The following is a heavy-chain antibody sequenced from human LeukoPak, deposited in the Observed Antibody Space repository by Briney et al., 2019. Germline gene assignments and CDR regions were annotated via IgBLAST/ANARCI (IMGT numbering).Heavy chain of an antibody. Sequence: GGSLRLSCAASRFSFSRYAMKWVRQAPGKGLEWVSAISGSGGSTYYADSVKGRFTISRDNSKNTLYLQMNSLRAEDTAVYYCAKGRAIFGVADYYYMDVWGKGTTVTVSS. D-gene: IGHD3-3*01. CDR3: AKGRAIFGVADYYYMDV. V-gene: IGHV3-23*01. CDR2: ISGSGGST. J-gene: IGHJ6*03. CDR1: RFSFSRYA.